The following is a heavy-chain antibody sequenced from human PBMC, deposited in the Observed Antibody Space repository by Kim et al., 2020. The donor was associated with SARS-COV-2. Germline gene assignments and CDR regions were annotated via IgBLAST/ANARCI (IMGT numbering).Heavy chain of an antibody. CDR2: IIPIFGTA. CDR1: GGTFSSYA. V-gene: IGHV1-69*13. D-gene: IGHD2-2*02. CDR3: ARAGSSLVVPAAIETYYYYYGMDV. Sequence: SVKVSCKASGGTFSSYAISWVRQAPGQGLEWMGGIIPIFGTANYAQKFQGRVTITADESTSTAYMELSSLRSEDTAVYYCARAGSSLVVPAAIETYYYYYGMDVWGQGTTVTVSS. J-gene: IGHJ6*02.